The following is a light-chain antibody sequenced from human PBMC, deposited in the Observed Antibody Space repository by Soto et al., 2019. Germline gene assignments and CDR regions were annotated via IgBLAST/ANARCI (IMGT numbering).Light chain of an antibody. V-gene: IGLV8-61*01. Sequence: QTVVTQEPSISGSPGGSITLTCGLSSGDVSTKYYPCGYQQTPGQAPRMLIYSTNTRSSGVPDLFSGSILGNKAALTVAGAQADDESDYYCALNMGSGIWVFGGGTKLTVL. CDR3: ALNMGSGIWV. CDR2: STN. J-gene: IGLJ3*02. CDR1: SGDVSTKYY.